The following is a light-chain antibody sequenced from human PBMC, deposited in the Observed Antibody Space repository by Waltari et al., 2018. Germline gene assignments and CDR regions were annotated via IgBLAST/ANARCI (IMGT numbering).Light chain of an antibody. V-gene: IGLV3-9*01. CDR1: NMGTQK. Sequence: SFALTQQLPLALALGQTASVTAAGDNMGTQKVHGYHQTPGQAPVLVIYRDSNRPPGIPERISGSNSGNTATLTIGRAQAGDEADYFCQVWDSSAVVFGGGTKLTVL. J-gene: IGLJ2*01. CDR2: RDS. CDR3: QVWDSSAVV.